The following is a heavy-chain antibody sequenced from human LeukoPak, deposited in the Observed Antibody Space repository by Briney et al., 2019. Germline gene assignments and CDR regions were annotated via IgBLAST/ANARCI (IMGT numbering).Heavy chain of an antibody. Sequence: ASVKVSCKTFGHSFTHHGFSWVRQAPGRGLEWMGWISGYNGDTHYAQNFQGRVTLTSDTSTSTVYMELRSLRSDDTAVYYCVRDPTNTSGRYAYFDYWGQGALVTVSS. CDR2: ISGYNGDT. V-gene: IGHV1-18*01. D-gene: IGHD6-19*01. CDR1: GHSFTHHG. CDR3: VRDPTNTSGRYAYFDY. J-gene: IGHJ4*02.